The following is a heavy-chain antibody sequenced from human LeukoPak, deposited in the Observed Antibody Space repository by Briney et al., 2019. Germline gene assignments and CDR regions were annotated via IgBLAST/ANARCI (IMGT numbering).Heavy chain of an antibody. Sequence: PGGSLRLSCATSGFTFSSYAMSWVRQAPGKGLEWVSAISGSGGSTYYADSVKGRFTISRDNSKNTLYLQMNSLRAEDTAVYYCAKGETITIFGVTPGAFDIWGQGTMVTVSS. V-gene: IGHV3-23*01. D-gene: IGHD3-3*01. J-gene: IGHJ3*02. CDR1: GFTFSSYA. CDR3: AKGETITIFGVTPGAFDI. CDR2: ISGSGGST.